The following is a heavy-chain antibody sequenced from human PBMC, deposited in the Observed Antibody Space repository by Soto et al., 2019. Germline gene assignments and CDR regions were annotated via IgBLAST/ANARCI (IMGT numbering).Heavy chain of an antibody. Sequence: EVQLVESGGGLVKPGGSLRLSCAASGFTFSNAWMNWVRQAPGKGLERVGRIKSKSDGGTTDYVAPVKGRFIISRDDSKSTLSLQMNSLKTEDTVVYYGTTDSRTYSDVWGGELYGMDVWGQGTTVTVSS. V-gene: IGHV3-15*07. D-gene: IGHD3-3*01. CDR3: TTDSRTYSDVWGGELYGMDV. CDR1: GFTFSNAW. CDR2: IKSKSDGGTT. J-gene: IGHJ6*02.